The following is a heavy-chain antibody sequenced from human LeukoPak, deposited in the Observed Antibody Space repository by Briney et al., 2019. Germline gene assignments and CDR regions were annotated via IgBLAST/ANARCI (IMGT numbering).Heavy chain of an antibody. V-gene: IGHV1-46*01. J-gene: IGHJ3*02. CDR1: GYTFTSYY. CDR2: INPSGGST. Sequence: ASVKVSCKASGYTFTSYYMHWVRQAPGQGLEWMGIINPSGGSTSYAQKFQGRVTMTRDTSTSTVYMELSSLRSEDTAVYYCAGEYDSSGYYLNAFDIWGQGTMVTVSS. D-gene: IGHD3-22*01. CDR3: AGEYDSSGYYLNAFDI.